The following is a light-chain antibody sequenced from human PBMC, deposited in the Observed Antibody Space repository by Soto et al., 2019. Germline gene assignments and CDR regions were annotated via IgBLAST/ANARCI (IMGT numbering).Light chain of an antibody. CDR1: RSVVGGSNY. CDR3: SSYGGSNNLL. J-gene: IGLJ2*01. V-gene: IGLV2-8*01. CDR2: EVT. Sequence: QSALTQPPSASGSPGQSVTISCTGTRSVVGGSNYVSWYQHHPGKAPKLIIYEVTKRPSGVPHRFSGSKSGNTASLTVSWRQADDEADYYCSSYGGSNNLLFGGGTKLTVL.